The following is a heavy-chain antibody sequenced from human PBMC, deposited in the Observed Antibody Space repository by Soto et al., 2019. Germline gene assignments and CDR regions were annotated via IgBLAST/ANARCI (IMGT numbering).Heavy chain of an antibody. CDR1: GFTFSSYG. J-gene: IGHJ4*02. V-gene: IGHV3-30*18. Sequence: QVQLVESGGGVVEPGRSLTLSCAASGFTFSSYGLHWVRQAPGKGLEWVAVISYDGSNKYYADSVKGRFTISRDNSKNTLYLKMNSLRPEDTAMYYCAKKGYDRSGYYSYYFDYWGQGTLVTVSS. CDR2: ISYDGSNK. D-gene: IGHD3-22*01. CDR3: AKKGYDRSGYYSYYFDY.